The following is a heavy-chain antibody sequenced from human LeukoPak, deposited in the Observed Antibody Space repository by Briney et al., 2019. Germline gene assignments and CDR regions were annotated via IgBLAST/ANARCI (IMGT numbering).Heavy chain of an antibody. J-gene: IGHJ4*02. Sequence: SQTLSLTCTVSGGSISSGSYYWSWIRQPAGTGLGWIGRIYTSGSTNYNPSLKSRVTISVDTSKNQFSLKLSSVTAADTAVYYCARALPRSGYDLDYFDYWGQGTLVTVSS. CDR2: IYTSGST. V-gene: IGHV4-61*02. CDR3: ARALPRSGYDLDYFDY. CDR1: GGSISSGSYY. D-gene: IGHD3-16*01.